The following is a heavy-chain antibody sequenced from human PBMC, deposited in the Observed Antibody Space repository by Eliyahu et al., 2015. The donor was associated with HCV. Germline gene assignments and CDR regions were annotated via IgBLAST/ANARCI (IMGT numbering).Heavy chain of an antibody. Sequence: EVQLVETGGGLIQPGGSLRLSCAASGFIVSSNYMSWVRQAPGKGLEWVSVIYSGGSTYYADSVKGRFTISRDNSKNTLYLQMNSLRAEDTAVYYCARGTSSGWFLAGYWGQGTLVTVSS. D-gene: IGHD6-19*01. CDR3: ARGTSSGWFLAGY. CDR2: IYSGGST. V-gene: IGHV3-53*02. J-gene: IGHJ4*02. CDR1: GFIVSSNY.